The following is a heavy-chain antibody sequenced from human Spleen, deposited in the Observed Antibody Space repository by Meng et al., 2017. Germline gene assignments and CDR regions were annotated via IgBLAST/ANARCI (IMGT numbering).Heavy chain of an antibody. V-gene: IGHV3-53*01. CDR3: ARLAMAGKNYPTDY. CDR2: LYASGET. J-gene: IGHJ4*02. Sequence: EVQLGESGGGLIQPGGSLRLSCAVSQYSVSTNFMNWVRRAPGKGLEWVSILYASGETSYADSVKGRFTISRDASKNTLYLQMNSLRAEDTAVYYCARLAMAGKNYPTDYWGQGTLVTVSS. D-gene: IGHD6-19*01. CDR1: QYSVSTNF.